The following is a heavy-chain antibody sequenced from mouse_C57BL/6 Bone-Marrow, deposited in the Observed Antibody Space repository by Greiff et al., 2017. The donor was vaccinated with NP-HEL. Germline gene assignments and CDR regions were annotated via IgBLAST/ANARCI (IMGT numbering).Heavy chain of an antibody. Sequence: VHVKQSGGGLVKPGGSLKLSCAASGFTFSDYGMHWVRQAPEKGLEWVAYISSGSSTIYYADTVKGRFTISRDNAKNTLFLQMTSLRSEDTAMYYCARPSYYYGSRGFAYWGQGTLVTVSA. CDR3: ARPSYYYGSRGFAY. CDR2: ISSGSSTI. V-gene: IGHV5-17*01. CDR1: GFTFSDYG. D-gene: IGHD1-1*01. J-gene: IGHJ3*01.